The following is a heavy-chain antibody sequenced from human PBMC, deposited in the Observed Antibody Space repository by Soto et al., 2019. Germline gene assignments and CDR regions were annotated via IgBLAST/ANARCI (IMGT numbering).Heavy chain of an antibody. V-gene: IGHV3-49*04. D-gene: IGHD5-12*01. Sequence: GGSLRLSCRGSGFTFGDYAVTWVRQAPRKGLEWVGFIRSKNHGGATEYAASVKGRFTISRDDSTSIAYLQMDSLKIEDTAVYYCTRDLAPPDWVLGYAYGMDVWGQGTTVTVSS. J-gene: IGHJ6*02. CDR3: TRDLAPPDWVLGYAYGMDV. CDR1: GFTFGDYA. CDR2: IRSKNHGGAT.